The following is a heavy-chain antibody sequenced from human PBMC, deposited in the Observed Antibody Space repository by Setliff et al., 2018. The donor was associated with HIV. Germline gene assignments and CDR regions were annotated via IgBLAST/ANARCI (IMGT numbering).Heavy chain of an antibody. J-gene: IGHJ4*02. CDR1: GFTFSSYD. CDR3: ARVNSSWFDY. V-gene: IGHV3-30-3*01. CDR2: ITYDGSKK. D-gene: IGHD6-13*01. Sequence: PGGSLRLSCAASGFTFSSYDMDWVRQAPGKGLEWVAVITYDGSKKYYADSVKGRFTISRDNSKNTLYLKMNSLRAEDTAVYYCARVNSSWFDYWGQGTLVTVSS.